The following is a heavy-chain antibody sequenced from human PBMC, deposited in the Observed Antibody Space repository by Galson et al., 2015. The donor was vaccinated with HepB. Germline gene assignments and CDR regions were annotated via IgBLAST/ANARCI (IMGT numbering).Heavy chain of an antibody. CDR2: INPSGGST. CDR3: ALRAVAGTYYFDY. D-gene: IGHD6-19*01. Sequence: SVKVSCKASGYTFTSYYMHWVRQAPGQGLEWMGIINPSGGSTSYAQKFQGRVTMTRDTSTSTVYMELSSLRSEDTAVYYCALRAVAGTYYFDYWGQGTLVTVSS. J-gene: IGHJ4*02. CDR1: GYTFTSYY. V-gene: IGHV1-46*01.